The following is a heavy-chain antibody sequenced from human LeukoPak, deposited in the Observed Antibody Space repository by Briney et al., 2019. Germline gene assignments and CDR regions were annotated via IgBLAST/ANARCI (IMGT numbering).Heavy chain of an antibody. CDR1: GFTLISYS. J-gene: IGHJ4*02. D-gene: IGHD6-13*01. CDR3: ARVYSSASISDY. Sequence: PGGSLRLSCAASGFTLISYSMNWVRQAPGKGLEWVSSISSSSSYIYYADSVKGRFTISRDNAKNSLYLQMNSLRAEDTAVYYCARVYSSASISDYWGQGTLVTVSS. V-gene: IGHV3-21*01. CDR2: ISSSSSYI.